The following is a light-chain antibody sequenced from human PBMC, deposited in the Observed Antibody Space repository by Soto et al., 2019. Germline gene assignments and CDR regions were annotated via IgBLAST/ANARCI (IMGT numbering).Light chain of an antibody. CDR1: SSDVGSYNL. Sequence: QSALTKHASVSGSPGQSITISCTGTSSDVGSYNLVSWYQQHPGKAPKLMIYEGSKRPSGVSNRFSGSKSGNTASLTISGLQAEDEADYYCCSYAGSSTYVFVGGTKLTVL. CDR3: CSYAGSSTYV. J-gene: IGLJ2*01. CDR2: EGS. V-gene: IGLV2-23*01.